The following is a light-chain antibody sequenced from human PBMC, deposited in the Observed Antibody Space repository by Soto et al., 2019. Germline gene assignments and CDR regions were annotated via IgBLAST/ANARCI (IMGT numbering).Light chain of an antibody. CDR3: CSYAGDNTFVI. V-gene: IGLV2-23*03. Sequence: QSALTQPASVSGSPGQSITISCAGSNNDVGSYNLVSWYQQHPGKAPKLMIYEGSKRPSRVSNRFSGSKSGNTASLTISGLQAEDEADYYCCSYAGDNTFVIFGGGTNSPS. J-gene: IGLJ2*01. CDR1: NNDVGSYNL. CDR2: EGS.